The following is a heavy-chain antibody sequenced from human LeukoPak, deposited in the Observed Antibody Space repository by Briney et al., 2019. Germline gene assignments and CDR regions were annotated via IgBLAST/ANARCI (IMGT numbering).Heavy chain of an antibody. J-gene: IGHJ3*02. CDR2: IYTSGST. V-gene: IGHV4-4*07. CDR1: GGSISSYY. D-gene: IGHD3-3*01. Sequence: PSETLSLTCTVSGGSISSYYWSWIRQPAGKGLEWIGRIYTSGSTNYNPSLKSRVTMSVDTSKNQFSLKLSSVTAADTAVYYCARGGGDYDFWSGSYDAFDIWGQGTMVTVSS. CDR3: ARGGGDYDFWSGSYDAFDI.